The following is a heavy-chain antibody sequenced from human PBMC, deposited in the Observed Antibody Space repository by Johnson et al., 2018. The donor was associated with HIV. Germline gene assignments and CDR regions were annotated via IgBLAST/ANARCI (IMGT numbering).Heavy chain of an antibody. CDR1: GFTFSSYA. J-gene: IGHJ3*02. V-gene: IGHV3-NL1*01. CDR2: INWNGGST. Sequence: QMLLVESGGGVVQPGRSLRLSCAASGFTFSSYAMHWVRQAPGKGLEWVSGINWNGGSTGYADSVKGRFTISRDNSKNTLYLQMNSLRAEDTAVYYCAKDLFTEREDDAFDIWGQGTMVTVSS. CDR3: AKDLFTEREDDAFDI. D-gene: IGHD1-26*01.